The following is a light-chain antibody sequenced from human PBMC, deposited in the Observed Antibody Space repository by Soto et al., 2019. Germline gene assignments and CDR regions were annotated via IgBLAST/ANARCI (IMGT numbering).Light chain of an antibody. V-gene: IGKV3-15*01. J-gene: IGKJ5*01. CDR1: QSIGNN. Sequence: EILMTQSPGTLSVSPGERATLSCRASQSIGNNLAWYQQKPGQTPRLLVFDASTRATDFPPRFSGSGSGTEFTLTISSLQSEDFAVYYCQQYNNWPPLTFGQGTRLEIK. CDR2: DAS. CDR3: QQYNNWPPLT.